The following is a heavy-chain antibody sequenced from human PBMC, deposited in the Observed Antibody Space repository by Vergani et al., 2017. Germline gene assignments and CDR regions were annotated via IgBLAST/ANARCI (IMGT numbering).Heavy chain of an antibody. Sequence: EVQLVESGGGLVQPGGSLRLSCAASGFTFSSYEMNWVRQAPGKGLEWVSYISSSGSTIYYADSVKGRFTISRDNAKNSLYLQMNSLRAEDTAVYYCARAYYYYGMDVGGQGTTVTVSS. CDR3: ARAYYYYGMDV. CDR1: GFTFSSYE. CDR2: ISSSGSTI. V-gene: IGHV3-48*03. J-gene: IGHJ6*02.